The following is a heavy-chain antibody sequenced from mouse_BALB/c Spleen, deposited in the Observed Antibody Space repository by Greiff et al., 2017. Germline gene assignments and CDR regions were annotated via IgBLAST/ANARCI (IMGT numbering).Heavy chain of an antibody. CDR2: IWSGGST. J-gene: IGHJ4*01. V-gene: IGHV2-2*02. CDR1: GFSLTSYG. Sequence: QVQLQQSGPGLVQPSQSLSITCPVSGFSLTSYGVHWVRQSPGKGLEWLGVIWSGGSTDYNAAFISRLSISKDNSKSQVFFKMNSLQANDTAIYYCASAYRSYYYAMDYWGQGTSVTVSS. D-gene: IGHD2-14*01. CDR3: ASAYRSYYYAMDY.